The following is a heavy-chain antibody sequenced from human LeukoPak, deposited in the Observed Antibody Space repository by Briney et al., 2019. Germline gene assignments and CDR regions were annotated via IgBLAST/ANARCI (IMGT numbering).Heavy chain of an antibody. J-gene: IGHJ5*02. CDR2: ISYSGST. Sequence: SETLSLTCTVSGGSISSGDYYWSWIRQPPGKGLEWIGYISYSGSTYYNPSLKSRVTISADASKNQFSLKLSSVTAADTAVYYCARGPRGSLNWFDPWGQGTLVTVSS. V-gene: IGHV4-30-4*01. CDR1: GGSISSGDYY. CDR3: ARGPRGSLNWFDP. D-gene: IGHD6-13*01.